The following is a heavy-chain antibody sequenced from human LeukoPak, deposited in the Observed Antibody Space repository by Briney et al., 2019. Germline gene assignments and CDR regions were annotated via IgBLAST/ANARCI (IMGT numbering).Heavy chain of an antibody. CDR3: AKGIVVVVAATDY. CDR1: GFTFSSYA. V-gene: IGHV3-23*01. J-gene: IGHJ4*02. CDR2: ISGSGGST. D-gene: IGHD2-15*01. Sequence: GRSLRLSCAASGFTFSSYAMSWARQAPGKGLEWVSAISGSGGSTYYADSVKGRFTISRDNSKNTLYLQMNSLRAEDTAVYYCAKGIVVVVAATDYWGQGTLVTVSS.